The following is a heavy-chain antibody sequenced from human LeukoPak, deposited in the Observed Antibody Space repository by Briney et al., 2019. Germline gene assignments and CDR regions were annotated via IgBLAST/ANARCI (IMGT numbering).Heavy chain of an antibody. Sequence: PSETLSLTCTVSGGSISSYYWSWIRQPPGKGLEWIGYIYYRGSTNYNPSLKSRVTMSVDTSKNQFSLKLASVTAADTAVYYCARDLGSGPPPYYYYYYMDVWGKGTTVTISS. CDR1: GGSISSYY. V-gene: IGHV4-59*01. CDR2: IYYRGST. J-gene: IGHJ6*03. D-gene: IGHD6-19*01. CDR3: ARDLGSGPPPYYYYYYMDV.